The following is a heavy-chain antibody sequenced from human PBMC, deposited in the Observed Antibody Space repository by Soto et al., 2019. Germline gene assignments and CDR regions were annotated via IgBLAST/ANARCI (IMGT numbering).Heavy chain of an antibody. CDR1: GGSFSGYY. V-gene: IGHV4-34*01. J-gene: IGHJ4*02. CDR2: INHSGST. Sequence: PSETLSLTCAVYGGSFSGYYWSWIRQPPGKGLEWIGEINHSGSTNYNPSLKSRVTISVDTSKNQFSLKLSSVTAADTAVYYCARGGITIFGVVWPYFDYWGQGTLVTVSS. D-gene: IGHD3-3*01. CDR3: ARGGITIFGVVWPYFDY.